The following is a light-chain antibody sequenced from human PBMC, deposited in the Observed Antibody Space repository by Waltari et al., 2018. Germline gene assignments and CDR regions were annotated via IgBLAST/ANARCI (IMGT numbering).Light chain of an antibody. V-gene: IGKV1-5*03. J-gene: IGKJ2*01. CDR2: RTS. Sequence: DIQMTQSPSTLSASVGDRVTIICRASQTVHNWVAWYQPKPGAAPKLPINRTSTLQSGVPSRFSGSGAGTEVTLTVSSLQPDDFATYYCQQYDAGSTFGQGTQLEI. CDR3: QQYDAGST. CDR1: QTVHNW.